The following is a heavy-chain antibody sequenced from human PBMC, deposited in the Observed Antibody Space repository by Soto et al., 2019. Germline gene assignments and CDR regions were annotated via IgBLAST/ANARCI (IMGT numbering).Heavy chain of an antibody. Sequence: EVQLLESGGGLVQPGGSLRLSCAASGFTFSSYAMSWVRQAPGKGLEWVSAISGSGGSTYYADSVKGRFTISRDNSKNTLYLQMNSLRAGDTAVYYCAKADIVVVPAAQGRWFDPWGQGTLVTVSS. CDR1: GFTFSSYA. J-gene: IGHJ5*02. CDR3: AKADIVVVPAAQGRWFDP. CDR2: ISGSGGST. D-gene: IGHD2-2*01. V-gene: IGHV3-23*01.